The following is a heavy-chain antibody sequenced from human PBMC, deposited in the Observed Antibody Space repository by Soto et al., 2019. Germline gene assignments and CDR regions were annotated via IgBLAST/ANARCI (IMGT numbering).Heavy chain of an antibody. Sequence: GASGKVSCRASGCTVTGYNMDWARPAPGQRPEWMGWISAGNGNTRYSQKFEDRLTITRDTSASTVYMELSSLRSEDTAVYYCARWARLELQSPHFDYWGQGTLVTVSS. CDR3: ARWARLELQSPHFDY. CDR1: GCTVTGYN. V-gene: IGHV1-3*01. D-gene: IGHD1-7*01. J-gene: IGHJ4*02. CDR2: ISAGNGNT.